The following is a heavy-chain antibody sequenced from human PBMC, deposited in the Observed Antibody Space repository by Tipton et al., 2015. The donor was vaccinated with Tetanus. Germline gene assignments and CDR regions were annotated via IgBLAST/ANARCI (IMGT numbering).Heavy chain of an antibody. V-gene: IGHV4-39*02. CDR3: ARESWNRDAFDI. J-gene: IGHJ3*02. D-gene: IGHD1-1*01. Sequence: LRLSCSVSGFSVSSSAYYWGWIRQPPGKGLEWIGSAYYSGTTKYNPALKSRVTISVDTSKNQFSLRLSSVTAADTAVYYCARESWNRDAFDIWGQGTMVTVSS. CDR2: AYYSGTT. CDR1: GFSVSSSAYY.